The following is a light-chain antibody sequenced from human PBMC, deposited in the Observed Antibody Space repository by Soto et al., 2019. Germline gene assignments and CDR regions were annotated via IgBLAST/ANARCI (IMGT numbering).Light chain of an antibody. CDR1: QSVSSD. Sequence: EIVMTQSPATLSVSPGERATLSCRASQSVSSDLVWYQQKAGQAPRLLIYDTFTRATGIPARFSGSGSGTEFTLTISSLQSEDSAVYHCQQYNKWPLTFGGGTKVEIK. CDR2: DTF. V-gene: IGKV3-15*01. CDR3: QQYNKWPLT. J-gene: IGKJ4*01.